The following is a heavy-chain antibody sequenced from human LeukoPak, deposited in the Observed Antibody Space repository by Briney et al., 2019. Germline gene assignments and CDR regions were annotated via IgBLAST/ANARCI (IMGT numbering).Heavy chain of an antibody. CDR3: ARVEYYYDSSDAFDI. J-gene: IGHJ3*02. CDR2: ISYDGSNK. Sequence: GRSLRLSCAASGFTFSSYAMHWVRQAPGKGLEWVAVISYDGSNKYYADSVKGRFTISSDNSKNTLYLQMNSLRAEDTAVYYCARVEYYYDSSDAFDIWGQGTMVTVSS. CDR1: GFTFSSYA. V-gene: IGHV3-30-3*01. D-gene: IGHD3-22*01.